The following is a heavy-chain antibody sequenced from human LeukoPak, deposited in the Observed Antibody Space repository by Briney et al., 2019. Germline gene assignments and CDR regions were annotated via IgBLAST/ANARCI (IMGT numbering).Heavy chain of an antibody. CDR1: GSTFSSYA. Sequence: GASVKVSCKASGSTFSSYAISWVRQAPGQGLEWMGRIIPILGIANYAQKFQGRVTITADKSTSTAYMELSSLRSEDTAVYYCARDPGYSYGYNWFDPWGQGTLVTVSS. CDR2: IIPILGIA. D-gene: IGHD5-18*01. J-gene: IGHJ5*02. CDR3: ARDPGYSYGYNWFDP. V-gene: IGHV1-69*04.